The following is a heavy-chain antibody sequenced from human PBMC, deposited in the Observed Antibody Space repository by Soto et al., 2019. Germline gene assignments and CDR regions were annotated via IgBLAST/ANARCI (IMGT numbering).Heavy chain of an antibody. J-gene: IGHJ5*02. Sequence: SETLSLTCTVSGGSISSGGYYWRCIRQHPGKGLEWIGYIYYSGSTYYNPSLKSRVTISVDTSKSQFSLKLSSVTAADTAVYYCATIWFGESLGWFDPWGQGTLVTVSS. CDR2: IYYSGST. CDR1: GGSISSGGYY. V-gene: IGHV4-31*03. CDR3: ATIWFGESLGWFDP. D-gene: IGHD3-10*01.